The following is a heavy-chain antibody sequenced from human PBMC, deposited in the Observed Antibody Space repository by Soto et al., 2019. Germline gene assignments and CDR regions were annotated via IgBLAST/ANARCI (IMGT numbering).Heavy chain of an antibody. CDR2: IVVGSGNT. V-gene: IGHV1-58*01. CDR1: GFTFTSSA. J-gene: IGHJ6*02. D-gene: IGHD3-3*01. Sequence: SVKVSCKASGFTFTSSAVQWVRQARGQRLEWIGWIVVGSGNTNYAQKFQERVTITRDMSTSTAYMELSSLRSEDTAVYYCAADPEGGXYDFWSGLYYYYYGMDVWGQGTTVTVSS. CDR3: AADPEGGXYDFWSGLYYYYYGMDV.